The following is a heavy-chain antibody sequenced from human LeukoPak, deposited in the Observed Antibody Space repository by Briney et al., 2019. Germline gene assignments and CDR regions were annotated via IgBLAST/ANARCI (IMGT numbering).Heavy chain of an antibody. CDR3: AGSRVGYSDY. V-gene: IGHV4-59*01. CDR2: IYYSGST. Sequence: SETLSLTCTVSGGSISSYYWSWIRQPPGKGLEWIGYIYYSGSTNYNPSLKSRVTMSVDTSKTQFSLKLISVTAADTAVYYCAGSRVGYSDYWGQGTLVTVPS. CDR1: GGSISSYY. D-gene: IGHD5-24*01. J-gene: IGHJ4*02.